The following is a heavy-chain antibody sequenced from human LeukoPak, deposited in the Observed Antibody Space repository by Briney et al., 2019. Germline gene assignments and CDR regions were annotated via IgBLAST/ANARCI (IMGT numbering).Heavy chain of an antibody. V-gene: IGHV3-7*01. CDR3: ARDGTAAGLYFDL. CDR1: GFTFTDYW. J-gene: IGHJ4*01. Sequence: GGSLRLSCEVSGFTFTDYWMNWVRQAPGKGPEWVASIRQDGSEKTYVDSVKGRFTISRDNTKNSLSLHLNGLRAEDTAVYYRARDGTAAGLYFDLWGQGTLVTVSS. D-gene: IGHD6-13*01. CDR2: IRQDGSEK.